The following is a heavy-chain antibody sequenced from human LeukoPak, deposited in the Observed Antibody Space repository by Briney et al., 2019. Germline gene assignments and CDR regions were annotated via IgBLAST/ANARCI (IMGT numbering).Heavy chain of an antibody. CDR2: ISSSSSYI. D-gene: IGHD3-9*01. CDR1: GFTFSSYR. V-gene: IGHV3-21*01. Sequence: GGSLRLSCAASGFTFSSYRMTWVRQAPGKGLEWVSSISSSSSYIYYADSVKGRFTISRDNAKNSLYLQMNSLRAEDTAVYYCARELYAILDYFDYWGQGTLVTVSS. CDR3: ARELYAILDYFDY. J-gene: IGHJ4*02.